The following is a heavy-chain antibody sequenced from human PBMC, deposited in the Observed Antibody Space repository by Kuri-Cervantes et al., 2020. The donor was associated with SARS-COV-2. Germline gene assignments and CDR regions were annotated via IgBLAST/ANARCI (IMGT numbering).Heavy chain of an antibody. CDR2: INPTVGDT. D-gene: IGHD4-23*01. J-gene: IGHJ4*02. V-gene: IGHV1-2*02. CDR3: ARSHTLYGGNSSPWDY. Sequence: ASVKVSCKASGYTFTGYYMHWVRQAPGQGLEWMGWINPTVGDTTYAQILQGRVTMTTDTSTSTAYMELRSLRSFDTAVYYCARSHTLYGGNSSPWDYWGQGTLVTVSS. CDR1: GYTFTGYY.